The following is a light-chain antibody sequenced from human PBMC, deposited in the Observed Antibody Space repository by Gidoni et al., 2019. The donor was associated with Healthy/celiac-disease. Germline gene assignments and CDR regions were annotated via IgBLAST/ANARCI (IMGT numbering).Light chain of an antibody. J-gene: IGLJ2*01. CDR3: QAWDSSTTVV. Sequence: SYELTQPPSVSVSPVQPASITCSGEKLGDKYACCYKQKPGQSPVLVIYQDSKRPSGIPERFSGSNSGNTATLTISGTQAMDEADYYCQAWDSSTTVVFGGGTKLTVL. V-gene: IGLV3-1*01. CDR1: KLGDKY. CDR2: QDS.